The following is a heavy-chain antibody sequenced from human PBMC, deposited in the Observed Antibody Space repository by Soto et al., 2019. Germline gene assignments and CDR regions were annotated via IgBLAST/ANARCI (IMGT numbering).Heavy chain of an antibody. CDR1: GGSISSGGYY. V-gene: IGHV4-31*03. D-gene: IGHD2-15*01. CDR3: ETGGGDCRGGSASTAGFQH. CDR2: IYYSGST. J-gene: IGHJ1*01. Sequence: QVQLQESGPGLVKPSQTLSLTCTVSGGSISSGGYYWSWIRQHPGKGLEWIGCIYYSGSTYYNPSLRKRDTLSVDTSKNQSSLKLSSVTASNTAVYYCETGGGDCRGGSASTAGFQHWGQGTLVTVAS.